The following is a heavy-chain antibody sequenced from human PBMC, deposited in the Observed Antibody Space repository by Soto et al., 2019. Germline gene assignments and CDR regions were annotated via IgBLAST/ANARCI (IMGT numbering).Heavy chain of an antibody. D-gene: IGHD2-15*01. V-gene: IGHV3-33*01. CDR1: GFTFTSYG. J-gene: IGHJ4*02. Sequence: PGGSLRLSCAASGFTFTSYGMHWVRQAPGKGLEWVAGIWYDGSSKYYEDSVKGRVTMTTETSTSTTYMELRSLRSDDTAVYYCARDSCIGSSCYLGYWGQGTLVTVSS. CDR3: ARDSCIGSSCYLGY. CDR2: IWYDGSSK.